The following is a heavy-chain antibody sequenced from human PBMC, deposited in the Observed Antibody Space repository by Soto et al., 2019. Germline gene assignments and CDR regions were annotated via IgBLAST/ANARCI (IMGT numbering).Heavy chain of an antibody. J-gene: IGHJ6*02. CDR2: INHSGST. V-gene: IGHV4-34*01. CDR1: GGSFSGYY. D-gene: IGHD2-15*01. CDR3: ARGYCSGGSCYGYYYGMDV. Sequence: SETLSLTCAVYGGSFSGYYWSWIRQPPGKGLEWIGEINHSGSTNYNPSLKSRVTISVDTSKNQFSLKQSSVTAADTAVYYCARGYCSGGSCYGYYYGMDVWGQGTTVTVSS.